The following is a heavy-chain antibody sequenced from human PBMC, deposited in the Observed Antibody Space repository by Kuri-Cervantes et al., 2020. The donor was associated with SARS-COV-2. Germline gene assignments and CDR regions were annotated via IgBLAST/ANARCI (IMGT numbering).Heavy chain of an antibody. D-gene: IGHD3-22*01. V-gene: IGHV4-34*01. CDR2: INHSVST. CDR1: GGSFSGYY. CDR3: ARGRYYYDSSGYPDSGYFQH. J-gene: IGHJ1*01. Sequence: SETLSLTCAVYGGSFSGYYWSWIRQPPGKGLEWVGEINHSVSTNYNPSLKSRVTISVDTSKNQFSLKLSSVTAADTAVYYCARGRYYYDSSGYPDSGYFQHWGQGTLVTVSS.